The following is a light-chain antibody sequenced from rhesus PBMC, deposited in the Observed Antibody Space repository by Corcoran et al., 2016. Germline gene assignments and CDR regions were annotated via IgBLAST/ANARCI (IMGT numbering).Light chain of an antibody. CDR2: VAS. J-gene: IGKJ4*01. V-gene: IGKV1-28*02. Sequence: DIQMTQSPSSLSASVGDTVTITCRASQGISSYLNWFQQQPGNAPTLLCDVASSLESGVPSRFSGSGSGTDFTLTISSLQPEAFASYYCLQHNTYPLTVGGGTKVEIK. CDR3: LQHNTYPLT. CDR1: QGISSY.